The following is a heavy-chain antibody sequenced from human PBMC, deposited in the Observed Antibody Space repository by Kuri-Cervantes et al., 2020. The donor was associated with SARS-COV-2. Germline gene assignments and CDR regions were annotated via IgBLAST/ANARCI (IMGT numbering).Heavy chain of an antibody. J-gene: IGHJ5*02. CDR2: VNHRGST. D-gene: IGHD6-13*01. CDR1: GGSISSYY. V-gene: IGHV4-34*01. Sequence: SETLSLTCTVSGGSISSYYWNWIRQSPGKGLEWIGEVNHRGSTNYNPSLKSRVTISVDTSKNQFSLKLSSVTAADTAVYYCARAGYSSSWNRGWFDPWGQGTLVTVSS. CDR3: ARAGYSSSWNRGWFDP.